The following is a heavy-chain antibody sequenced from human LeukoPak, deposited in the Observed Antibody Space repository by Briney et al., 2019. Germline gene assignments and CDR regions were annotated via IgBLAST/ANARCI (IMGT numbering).Heavy chain of an antibody. CDR3: ARESGYYDSSGYTDY. CDR2: IFYTGAA. D-gene: IGHD3-22*01. CDR1: GGSITTPSFF. J-gene: IGHJ4*02. V-gene: IGHV4-39*02. Sequence: SETLSLTCTVSGGSITTPSFFWGWVRQPPAKGLNWIGYIFYTGAAYYNPSLKSRVSMSVDTSKNQFSLQLTSVTAADTAVYYCARESGYYDSSGYTDYWGQGTLVTVSS.